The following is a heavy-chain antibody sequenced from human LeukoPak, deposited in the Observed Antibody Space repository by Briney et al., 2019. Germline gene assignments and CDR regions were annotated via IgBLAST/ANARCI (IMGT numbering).Heavy chain of an antibody. D-gene: IGHD1-20*01. CDR1: GFTFSSYA. CDR2: ISERGGST. V-gene: IGHV3-23*01. CDR3: AKDRLTRTTGVFDY. Sequence: GGSLRLSCAGSGFTFSSYAMSWVRQAPGKGLEWVSYISERGGSTNYADSVKGGFTISRDTSLNTLYLQMNSLRAEDTAVYYCAKDRLTRTTGVFDYWGQGTLVTVS. J-gene: IGHJ4*02.